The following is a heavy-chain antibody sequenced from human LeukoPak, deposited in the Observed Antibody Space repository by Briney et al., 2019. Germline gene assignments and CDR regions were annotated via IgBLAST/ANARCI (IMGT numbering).Heavy chain of an antibody. Sequence: SETLSLTCTVSGGSISSDDYYWSWVRQPPGKGLEWIEYGYYSGSTYYNPSLKSRLTISVDTSKNQFSLKLSSVTAAETAVYYCARGAIMGGTTFFDYWGQGSLVTVSS. J-gene: IGHJ4*02. CDR1: GGSISSDDYY. CDR3: ARGAIMGGTTFFDY. CDR2: GYYSGST. D-gene: IGHD1-26*01. V-gene: IGHV4-30-4*01.